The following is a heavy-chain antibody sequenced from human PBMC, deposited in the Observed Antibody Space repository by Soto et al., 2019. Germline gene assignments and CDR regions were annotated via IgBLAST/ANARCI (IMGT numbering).Heavy chain of an antibody. CDR1: GGSMKTTNW. V-gene: IGHV4-4*02. CDR3: TKDEAGSPFRY. D-gene: IGHD3-10*01. Sequence: VQLRESGPGQVKTSGTLSLTCAVSGGSMKTTNWWSWVRQPPAKGLEWIGEVFHSGITRYNPSLKSRATVSVDTSKNQFILNLASLTAADTAVYYCTKDEAGSPFRYWGQGALVTVSS. J-gene: IGHJ4*02. CDR2: VFHSGIT.